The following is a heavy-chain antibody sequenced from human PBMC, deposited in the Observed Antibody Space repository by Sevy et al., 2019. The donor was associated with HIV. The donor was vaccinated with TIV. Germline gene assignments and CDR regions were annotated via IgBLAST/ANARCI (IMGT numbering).Heavy chain of an antibody. Sequence: GGSLRLSCAASGFTFSSYGMHWVRQAPGKGLEWVAFIRYDGSNKYYADSVKGRFTISRDNSKNTLYLQMNSLRAEDTAVYYCAKDLCSSTSSYVYYYYYGMDVWGQGTTVTVSS. J-gene: IGHJ6*02. CDR1: GFTFSSYG. D-gene: IGHD2-2*01. CDR3: AKDLCSSTSSYVYYYYYGMDV. CDR2: IRYDGSNK. V-gene: IGHV3-30*02.